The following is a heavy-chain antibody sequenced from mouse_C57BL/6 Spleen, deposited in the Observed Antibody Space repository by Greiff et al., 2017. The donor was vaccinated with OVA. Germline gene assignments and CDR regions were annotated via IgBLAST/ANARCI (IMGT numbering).Heavy chain of an antibody. Sequence: EVQGVESGGGLVQPGGSLKLSCAASGFTFSDYYMYWVRQTPEKRLEWVAYISNGGGSTYYPDTVKGRFTISRDNAKNTLYLQMSRLKSEDTAMYYCARHPYYYGSSYGGVDYWGQGTSVTVSS. V-gene: IGHV5-12*01. CDR2: ISNGGGST. CDR1: GFTFSDYY. D-gene: IGHD1-1*01. J-gene: IGHJ4*01. CDR3: ARHPYYYGSSYGGVDY.